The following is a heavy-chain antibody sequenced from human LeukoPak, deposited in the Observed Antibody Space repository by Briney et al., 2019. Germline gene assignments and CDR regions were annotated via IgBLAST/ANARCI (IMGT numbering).Heavy chain of an antibody. CDR3: TKAGGPWD. CDR1: GFTVITSF. CDR2: IYNDGTT. J-gene: IGHJ4*02. V-gene: IGHV3-53*01. Sequence: GGSLRLSCAASGFTVITSFMSWVRQAPGKGLEWISVIYNDGTTYYADSVKGRFTISRDNPKNTLYLQMNTLRAEDTAVYYCTKAGGPWDWGQGTLVTVSS. D-gene: IGHD3-16*01.